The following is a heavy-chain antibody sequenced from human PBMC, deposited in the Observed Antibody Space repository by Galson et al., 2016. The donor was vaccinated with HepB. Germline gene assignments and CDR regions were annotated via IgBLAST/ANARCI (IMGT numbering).Heavy chain of an antibody. V-gene: IGHV3-33*01. CDR3: ARELLTYVVLPWFDP. J-gene: IGHJ5*02. Sequence: SLRLSCAASGFTFSSYGMHWVRKAPGKGLEWVAVIWYDGSNKNYADSVKGQFTISRDNSKNTLYLQMDSLRAEDTAVYYCARELLTYVVLPWFDPWGQGTLVTVSS. CDR1: GFTFSSYG. D-gene: IGHD3-10*02. CDR2: IWYDGSNK.